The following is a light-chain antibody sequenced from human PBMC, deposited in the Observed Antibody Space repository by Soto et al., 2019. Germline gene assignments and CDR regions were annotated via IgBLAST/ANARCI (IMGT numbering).Light chain of an antibody. CDR3: QQYDSYWT. V-gene: IGKV1-5*03. J-gene: IGKJ1*01. Sequence: DIQMTQSPATLSASVGDRVTITCRASQSISNWLAWYQQKPGKAPKLLIYKTSNLESGVPSRFSGSGSGTEFTLTISSLQPDDFATYYCQQYDSYWTFGQGTMVDI. CDR2: KTS. CDR1: QSISNW.